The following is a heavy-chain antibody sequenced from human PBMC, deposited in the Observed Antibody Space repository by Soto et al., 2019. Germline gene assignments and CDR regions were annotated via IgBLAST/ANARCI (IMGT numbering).Heavy chain of an antibody. CDR2: IWYDGSNK. Sequence: GGSLRLSCAASGFTFSSYGMHWVRQAPGKGLEWVAVIWYDGSNKYYADSVKGRFTISRDNSKNTLYLQMNSLRAEDTAVYYCAKVFSIVAGFDYWGQGTLVTVSS. CDR3: AKVFSIVAGFDY. J-gene: IGHJ4*02. D-gene: IGHD5-12*01. V-gene: IGHV3-33*06. CDR1: GFTFSSYG.